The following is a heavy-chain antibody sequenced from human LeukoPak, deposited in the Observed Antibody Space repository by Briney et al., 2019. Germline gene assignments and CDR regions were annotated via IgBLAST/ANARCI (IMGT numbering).Heavy chain of an antibody. J-gene: IGHJ4*02. CDR3: ARRRIAARPDYFFDY. CDR1: GGSISNYY. Sequence: SETLSLTCTVSGGSISNYYWSWIRQPPGKGLEWIGYIYHSGTTYYNPSLKSRVTISVDRSKNQFSLKLSSVTAADTAVYYCARRRIAARPDYFFDYWGQGTLVTVSS. CDR2: IYHSGTT. V-gene: IGHV4-59*12. D-gene: IGHD6-6*01.